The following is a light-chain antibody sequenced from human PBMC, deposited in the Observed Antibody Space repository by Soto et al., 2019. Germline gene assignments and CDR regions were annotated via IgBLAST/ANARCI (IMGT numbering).Light chain of an antibody. Sequence: EIVLTQSPGTLSLSPGERATLSCRASQSVSSSYLAWYQQKPGQAPRLLIYGASSRATGIPDRFSGSGSGTDFTLTISRLEAEYFAVYYCQQYGSSSTFGQGTRLEIK. CDR1: QSVSSSY. CDR3: QQYGSSST. V-gene: IGKV3-20*01. CDR2: GAS. J-gene: IGKJ5*01.